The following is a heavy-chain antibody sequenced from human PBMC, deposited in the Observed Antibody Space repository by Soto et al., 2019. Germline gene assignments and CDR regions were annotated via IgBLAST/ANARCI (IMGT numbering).Heavy chain of an antibody. V-gene: IGHV1-24*01. CDR1: GYTLTELS. CDR2: FDPEDGET. Sequence: ASGKVSCKVSGYTLTELSMHWVRQAPGKGLEWMGGFDPEDGETIYAQKFQGRVTMTEDTSTDTAYMELSSLRSEDTAVYYCATVACSGGSCYGNNWFDPWGQGTLVTVSS. CDR3: ATVACSGGSCYGNNWFDP. D-gene: IGHD2-15*01. J-gene: IGHJ5*02.